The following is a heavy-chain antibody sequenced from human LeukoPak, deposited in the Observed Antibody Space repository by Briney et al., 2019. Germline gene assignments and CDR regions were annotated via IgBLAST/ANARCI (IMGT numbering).Heavy chain of an antibody. V-gene: IGHV1-24*01. CDR2: FDPADGEA. Sequence: ASVKVSCKVSGPSLSVLSIHWVRRTPGNGLEWMGGFDPADGEAIYAQKFQGRITMTEDTSTETAYMELTSLRSEDTAVYYCTTDGDTLASPAEYFQDWGQGSLVTVSS. CDR3: TTDGDTLASPAEYFQD. J-gene: IGHJ1*01. CDR1: GPSLSVLS.